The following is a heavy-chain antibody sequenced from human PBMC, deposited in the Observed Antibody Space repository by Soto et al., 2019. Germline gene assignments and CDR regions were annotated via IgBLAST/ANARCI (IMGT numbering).Heavy chain of an antibody. CDR3: ARSRSLLWFGTSHGGYFDY. D-gene: IGHD3-10*01. J-gene: IGHJ4*02. CDR2: INHSGST. Sequence: SETLSLTCAVYGGSFSGYYWSWIRQPPGKGLEWIGEINHSGSTNYNPSLKSRVTISVDTSKNRFSLKLSSVTAADTAVYYCARSRSLLWFGTSHGGYFDYWGQGTLVTVSS. CDR1: GGSFSGYY. V-gene: IGHV4-34*01.